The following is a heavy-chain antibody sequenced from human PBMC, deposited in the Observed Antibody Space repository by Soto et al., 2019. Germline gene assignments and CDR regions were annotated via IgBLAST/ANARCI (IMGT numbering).Heavy chain of an antibody. V-gene: IGHV3-33*01. Sequence: GSLRLSCAASGFTFSSYGMHWVRQAPGKGLEWVAVIWYDGSNKYYADSVKGRFTISRDNSKNTLYLQMNSLRAEDTAVYYCASTKGGLLWFGELDYYYYMDVWGKGTTVTVSS. CDR2: IWYDGSNK. D-gene: IGHD3-10*01. CDR1: GFTFSSYG. CDR3: ASTKGGLLWFGELDYYYYMDV. J-gene: IGHJ6*03.